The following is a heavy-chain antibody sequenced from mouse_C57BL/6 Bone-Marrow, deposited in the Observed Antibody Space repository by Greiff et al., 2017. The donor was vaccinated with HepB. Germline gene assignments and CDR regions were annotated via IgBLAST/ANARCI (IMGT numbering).Heavy chain of an antibody. CDR2: IYPRSGNT. CDR3: AREGWLRYAMDY. J-gene: IGHJ4*01. D-gene: IGHD2-2*01. Sequence: VQVVESGAELARPGASVKLSCKASGYTFTSYGISWVKQRTGQGLEWIGEIYPRSGNTYYNEKFKGKATLTADKSSSTAYMELRSLTSEDSAVYFCAREGWLRYAMDYWGQGTSVTVSS. CDR1: GYTFTSYG. V-gene: IGHV1-81*01.